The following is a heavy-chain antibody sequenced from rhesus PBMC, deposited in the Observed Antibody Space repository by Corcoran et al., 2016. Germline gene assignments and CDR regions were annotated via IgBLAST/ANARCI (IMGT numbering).Heavy chain of an antibody. CDR3: ARRPYYYDSGYFY. V-gene: IGHV4-99*01. J-gene: IGHJ4*01. Sequence: QVQLQESGPGLVKPSETLSLTCAVPGYSISSGYYWGWVRQPQGKGLEYIGYISGSSGSTYYNPSLKSRVTISKDTSKNQFSLKLSSVTAADTAVYYCARRPYYYDSGYFYWGQGVLVTVSS. D-gene: IGHD3-28*01. CDR1: GYSISSGYY. CDR2: ISGSSGST.